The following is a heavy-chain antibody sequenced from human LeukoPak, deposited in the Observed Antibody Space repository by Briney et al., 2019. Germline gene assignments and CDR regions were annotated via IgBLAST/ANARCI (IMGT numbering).Heavy chain of an antibody. J-gene: IGHJ4*02. CDR3: ARGPRVGATTFRIDY. CDR2: INHSGST. Sequence: SETLSLTCTVSGGSISSYYWSWIRQPPGKGLEWIGEINHSGSTNYNPSLKSRVTISVDTSKNQFSLKLSSVTAADTAVYYCARGPRVGATTFRIDYWGQGTLVTVSS. V-gene: IGHV4-34*01. CDR1: GGSISSYY. D-gene: IGHD1-26*01.